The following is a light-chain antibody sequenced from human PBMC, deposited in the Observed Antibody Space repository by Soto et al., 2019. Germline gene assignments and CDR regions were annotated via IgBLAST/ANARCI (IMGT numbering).Light chain of an antibody. CDR1: SSDVGGYNF. J-gene: IGLJ1*01. V-gene: IGLV2-14*01. Sequence: QSVLTQPASVSGSPGQSITVSCTGTSSDVGGYNFVSWYQQHPGKAPKLMIYDVSNRPSGVSVRFSGSKSGNTASLTISGLQAEDEADYYCSSYTNSITLYVFGTGTKVTVL. CDR2: DVS. CDR3: SSYTNSITLYV.